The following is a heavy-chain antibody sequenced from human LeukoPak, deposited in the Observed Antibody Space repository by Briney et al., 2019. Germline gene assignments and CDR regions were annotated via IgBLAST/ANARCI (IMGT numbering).Heavy chain of an antibody. D-gene: IGHD5/OR15-5a*01. V-gene: IGHV1-18*01. J-gene: IGHJ4*02. CDR3: ARDAVSTTTAGGIDY. CDR1: GYTFTNNV. Sequence: ASVKVSCKSSGYTFTNNVISWVGQAPGQGLEWMGWISAYSGYTHYAQKIQGRVTVTTEASTSTAYMELRSLTSSDTAVYYCARDAVSTTTAGGIDYWGQGTLVTVSS. CDR2: ISAYSGYT.